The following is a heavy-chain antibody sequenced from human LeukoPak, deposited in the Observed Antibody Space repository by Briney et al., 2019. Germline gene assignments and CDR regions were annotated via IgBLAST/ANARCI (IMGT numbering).Heavy chain of an antibody. V-gene: IGHV1-18*01. D-gene: IGHD6-19*01. CDR3: ARSQQWLYYFDY. J-gene: IGHJ4*02. CDR2: ISGNNGNT. Sequence: ASVKVSCKASGYTFSTHGISWVRQAPGQGLEWMGWISGNNGNTHYAQKIQGRVTMTTDTSTSTAYMELSSLRSEDTAVYYCARSQQWLYYFDYWGQGTLVTVSS. CDR1: GYTFSTHG.